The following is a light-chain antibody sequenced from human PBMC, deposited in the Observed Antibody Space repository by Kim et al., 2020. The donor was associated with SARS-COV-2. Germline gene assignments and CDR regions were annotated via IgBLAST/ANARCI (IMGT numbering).Light chain of an antibody. CDR3: QTWGTGIQGV. V-gene: IGLV4-69*01. J-gene: IGLJ3*02. CDR1: SGHSSYA. Sequence: QLVLTQSPSASASLGASVKLTCTLSSGHSSYAIAWHQQQPEKGPRYLMKLNGDGSHSKGDGIPDRFSGSSSGAERYLTISSLQSEDEADYYCQTWGTGIQGVFGGGTQLTVL. CDR2: LNGDGSH.